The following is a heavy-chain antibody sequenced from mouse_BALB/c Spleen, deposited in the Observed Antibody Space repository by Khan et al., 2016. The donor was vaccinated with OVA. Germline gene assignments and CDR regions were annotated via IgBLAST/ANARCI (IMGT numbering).Heavy chain of an antibody. CDR3: VRGGRRAMDY. CDR1: GYTFTNYG. J-gene: IGHJ4*01. Sequence: QIQLVQSGPDLKKPGETVKISCKASGYTFTNYGINWVKQAPGKGLKWMGWIYTYTGEPTYADDFKGRFAFSLETSASTAYLQINNLKDEDTATYFCVRGGRRAMDYWGQGTSVTVSS. CDR2: IYTYTGEP. V-gene: IGHV9-3-1*01. D-gene: IGHD3-3*01.